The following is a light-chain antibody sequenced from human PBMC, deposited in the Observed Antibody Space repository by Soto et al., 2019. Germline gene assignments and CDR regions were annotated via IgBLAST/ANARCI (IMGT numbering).Light chain of an antibody. CDR2: DVS. Sequence: QSALTQPASVSGPPGQSITISCTGTSSDVGGYNSVSWYQHHPGKAPKLMIYDVSNRSSGVSSRFSGSKSDNTASLTISGLQAEDEADYYCKSYTSRSTYVFGTGTKLTVL. J-gene: IGLJ1*01. CDR3: KSYTSRSTYV. CDR1: SSDVGGYNS. V-gene: IGLV2-14*03.